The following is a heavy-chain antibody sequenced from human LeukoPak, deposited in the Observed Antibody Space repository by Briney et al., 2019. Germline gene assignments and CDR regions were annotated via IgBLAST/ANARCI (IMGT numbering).Heavy chain of an antibody. V-gene: IGHV3-11*01. CDR3: AREASDSSSWMYYFDY. CDR1: GFTFSDYY. J-gene: IGHJ4*02. CDR2: ISSSGSTI. Sequence: GGSLRLSCAASGFTFSDYYMSWIRQAPGKGLEWVSYISSSGSTIYYADSVKGRFTISRDNAKNSLYLQMNSLRAEDTAVYYCAREASDSSSWMYYFDYWGQGTLVTVSS. D-gene: IGHD6-13*01.